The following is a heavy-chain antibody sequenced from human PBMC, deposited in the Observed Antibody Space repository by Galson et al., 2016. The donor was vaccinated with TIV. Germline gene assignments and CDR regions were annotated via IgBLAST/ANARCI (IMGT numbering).Heavy chain of an antibody. Sequence: SETLSLTCTVSGGSISSYSWSWIRQPPGKGLEWIGYIYYSGSVNYDPSLRSRVTISVDTSKNQFSLKLSSVTAADTAVYYCARVQWGSSLVSYYYLDVWGKGTTVIVSS. CDR2: IYYSGSV. CDR3: ARVQWGSSLVSYYYLDV. J-gene: IGHJ6*03. D-gene: IGHD3-16*01. CDR1: GGSISSYS. V-gene: IGHV4-59*08.